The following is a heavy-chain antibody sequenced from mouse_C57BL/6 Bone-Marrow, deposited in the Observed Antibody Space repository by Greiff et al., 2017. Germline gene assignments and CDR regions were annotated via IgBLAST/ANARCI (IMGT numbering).Heavy chain of an antibody. CDR2: ISSGGSYT. Sequence: VESGGDLVKPGGSLKLSCAASGFTFSRYGMSWVRQTPDKRLEWVATISSGGSYTYYPDSVKGRFTISRDNAKNTLYLQMSSLKSEDTAMYYCARRRYGNLFAYWGQGTLVTVSA. CDR3: ARRRYGNLFAY. V-gene: IGHV5-6*02. CDR1: GFTFSRYG. J-gene: IGHJ3*01. D-gene: IGHD2-1*01.